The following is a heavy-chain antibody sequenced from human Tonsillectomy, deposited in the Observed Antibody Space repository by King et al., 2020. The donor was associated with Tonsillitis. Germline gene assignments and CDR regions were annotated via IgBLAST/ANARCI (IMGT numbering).Heavy chain of an antibody. Sequence: VQLVESGGGLVQPGRSLRLSCAASGFTFDDYAMHWVRQGPGKGLEWVAGISWNSTSINYAASGKVRFTISRDNAKNSLYLQMNSLRAEDTAFYYCAKAWYNSGWCVGFDCWGPGTLVTVSS. J-gene: IGHJ4*02. CDR1: GFTFDDYA. CDR2: ISWNSTSI. D-gene: IGHD6-19*01. V-gene: IGHV3-9*01. CDR3: AKAWYNSGWCVGFDC.